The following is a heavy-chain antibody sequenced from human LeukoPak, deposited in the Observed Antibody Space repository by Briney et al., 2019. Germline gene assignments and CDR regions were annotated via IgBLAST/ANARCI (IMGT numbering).Heavy chain of an antibody. D-gene: IGHD6-19*01. CDR1: GYTFTSYD. Sequence: GASVKVSCKASGYTFTSYDINWVRQAPGQGLEWMGWISAYNGNTNYAQKLQGRVTMTTDTSTSTAYMELRSLRSDDTAVYYCARARQYSSGPENWFDPWGQGTLVTVSS. V-gene: IGHV1-18*01. J-gene: IGHJ5*02. CDR3: ARARQYSSGPENWFDP. CDR2: ISAYNGNT.